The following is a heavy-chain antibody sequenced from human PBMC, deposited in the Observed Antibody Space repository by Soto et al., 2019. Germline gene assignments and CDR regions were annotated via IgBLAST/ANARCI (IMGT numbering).Heavy chain of an antibody. D-gene: IGHD3-3*01. J-gene: IGHJ5*02. V-gene: IGHV6-1*01. Sequence: SPTLSLTCAISGDSVSSNSAAWNWIRQSPSRGLEWLGRTYYRSKWYNDYAVSVKSRITINPDTSKNQFSLQLNSVTPEDTAVYYCARDPDYYDFWSRPGWIHPSCPAPLLTLSS. CDR3: ARDPDYYDFWSRPGWIHP. CDR1: GDSVSSNSAA. CDR2: TYYRSKWYN.